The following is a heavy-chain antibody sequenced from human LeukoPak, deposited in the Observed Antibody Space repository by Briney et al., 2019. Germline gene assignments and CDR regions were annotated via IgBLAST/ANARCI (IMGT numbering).Heavy chain of an antibody. V-gene: IGHV1-69*13. CDR3: ARGRRLGSSGPILFDY. CDR2: IIPIFGTA. CDR1: GGTFSSYA. Sequence: ASVKVSCKASGGTFSSYAISWVRQAPGQGLEWMGGIIPIFGTANYAQKFQGRVTITADESTSTAYMELSSLRSEDTAVYYCARGRRLGSSGPILFDYWGQGTLVTVSS. D-gene: IGHD6-25*01. J-gene: IGHJ4*02.